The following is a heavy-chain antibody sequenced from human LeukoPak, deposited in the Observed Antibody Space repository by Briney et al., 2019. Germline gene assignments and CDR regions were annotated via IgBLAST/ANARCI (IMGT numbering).Heavy chain of an antibody. CDR3: AKGWEKVVASVFVD. CDR1: GFTFINYA. D-gene: IGHD1-26*01. V-gene: IGHV3-23*01. J-gene: IGHJ4*02. Sequence: GGSLRLSCAASGFTFINYAMSWVRQAPGKGLEWVSTISGSGDSTYYADSVKGRFAISRDNSKNTLSLQMNSLRAEDTAVYYCAKGWEKVVASVFVDWGQGTLVTVSS. CDR2: ISGSGDST.